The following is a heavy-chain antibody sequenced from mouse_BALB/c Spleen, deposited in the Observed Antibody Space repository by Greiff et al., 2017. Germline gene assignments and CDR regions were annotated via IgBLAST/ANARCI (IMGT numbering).Heavy chain of an antibody. V-gene: IGHV8-8*01. CDR2: IWWDDDK. CDR1: GFSLSTSGMG. Sequence: ESGPGILQPSQTLSLTCSFSGFSLSTSGMGVGWIRQPSGKGREWLAHIWWDDDKRYNPALKSRLTISKDTSSNQVFLKIASVDTADTATYYCARIYDYDYYAMDYWGQGTSVTVSS. D-gene: IGHD2-4*01. CDR3: ARIYDYDYYAMDY. J-gene: IGHJ4*01.